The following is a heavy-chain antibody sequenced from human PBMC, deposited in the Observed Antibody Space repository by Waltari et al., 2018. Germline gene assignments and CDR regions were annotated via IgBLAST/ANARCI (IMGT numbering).Heavy chain of an antibody. J-gene: IGHJ4*02. CDR1: GLTFGHYA. Sequence: QVQLVESGGGVVQPGTSLRLYCTVSGLTFGHYAIHWVRQAPGKGLEWLAIISSDSVSKFYAESVNGRFTISRDNSKNTMYLEMSALTLEDTAVYYCAGPWGYYSDDGHYLDYWGPGTQVFVSP. CDR2: ISSDSVSK. D-gene: IGHD3-22*01. CDR3: AGPWGYYSDDGHYLDY. V-gene: IGHV3-30*15.